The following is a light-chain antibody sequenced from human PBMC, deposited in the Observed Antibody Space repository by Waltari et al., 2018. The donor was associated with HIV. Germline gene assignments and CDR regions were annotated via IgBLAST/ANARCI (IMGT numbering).Light chain of an antibody. CDR1: RRAVGGYKY. J-gene: IGLJ1*01. CDR3: CSYAGSYSYV. CDR2: DVS. Sequence: QSALTQPRSVSGSPGPSVTISCTGSRRAVGGYKYVSWYEQPPGKAPKLMIYDVSKRPSGVPDRFSGSKSGNTASLTISGLQAEDEADYYCCSYAGSYSYVFGTGTKVTVL. V-gene: IGLV2-11*01.